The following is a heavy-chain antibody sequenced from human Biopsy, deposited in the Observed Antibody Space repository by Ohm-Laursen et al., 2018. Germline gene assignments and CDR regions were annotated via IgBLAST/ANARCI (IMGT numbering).Heavy chain of an antibody. CDR2: INPSGRYT. Sequence: GATVKISCKASGYAFHTYYMHWVRQAPGQGLEWLGYINPSGRYTRNAQSFQGRVTMTRDTSTSTVYMELGGLTSDDTAVYYCARPRGTATAIADGLDYWGQGTLVTVSS. CDR1: GYAFHTYY. D-gene: IGHD2-21*02. V-gene: IGHV1-46*02. CDR3: ARPRGTATAIADGLDY. J-gene: IGHJ4*02.